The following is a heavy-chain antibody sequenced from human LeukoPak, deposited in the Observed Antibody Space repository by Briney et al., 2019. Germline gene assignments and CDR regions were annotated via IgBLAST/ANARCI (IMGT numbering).Heavy chain of an antibody. J-gene: IGHJ4*02. CDR3: ARGRLSNSWPYEY. CDR1: GFSFSDYS. D-gene: IGHD6-13*01. Sequence: GGSLRLSCAASGFSFSDYSMTWIRQAPGKGLEWISYITSSGSSMYYADSVKGRFTISRDNAESSLYLEMYSLRADDAAVYYCARGRLSNSWPYEYWGQGTLVTVSS. V-gene: IGHV3-11*01. CDR2: ITSSGSSM.